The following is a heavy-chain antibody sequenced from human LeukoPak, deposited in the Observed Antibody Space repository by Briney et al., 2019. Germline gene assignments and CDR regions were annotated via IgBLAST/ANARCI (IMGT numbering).Heavy chain of an antibody. V-gene: IGHV1-8*01. J-gene: IGHJ3*02. D-gene: IGHD3-22*01. CDR3: ARGANYYDSSGPYGGI. Sequence: GASVTVSCTASGYTFTSYDINWVRQATGQGLEWMGWMNPNSGNTGYAQKFQGRVTMTRNTSMSTAYMELSSLRSEDTAVYYCARGANYYDSSGPYGGIWGQGTMVTVSS. CDR1: GYTFTSYD. CDR2: MNPNSGNT.